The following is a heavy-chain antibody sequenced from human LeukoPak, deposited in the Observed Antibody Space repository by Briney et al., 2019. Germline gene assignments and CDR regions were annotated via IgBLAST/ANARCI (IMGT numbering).Heavy chain of an antibody. CDR1: GFTFSSYE. Sequence: GGSLRLSCAASGFTFSSYEMNWVRQAPGKGLEWVSYISSSGSTIYYADSVKGRFTISRDNAKNSLYLQMNSLRAEDTAVYYCAITTTALGVYWGQGTLVTVSS. V-gene: IGHV3-48*03. CDR3: AITTTALGVY. D-gene: IGHD1-1*01. CDR2: ISSSGSTI. J-gene: IGHJ4*02.